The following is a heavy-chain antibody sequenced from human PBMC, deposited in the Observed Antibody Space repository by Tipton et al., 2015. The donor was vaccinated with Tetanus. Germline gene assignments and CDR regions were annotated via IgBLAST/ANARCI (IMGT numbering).Heavy chain of an antibody. CDR3: ARANYDFPKKGPFDS. V-gene: IGHV4-34*01. J-gene: IGHJ4*02. CDR2: ISHSGSS. D-gene: IGHD3-3*01. Sequence: TLSLTCTVSGGSFSLYYWNWVRQSPGKGLEWIGEISHSGSSSYSPSLKSRITISQDTSNNQFSLKLTSVTAADTAVYYCARANYDFPKKGPFDSWGQGTLVIVSS. CDR1: GGSFSLYY.